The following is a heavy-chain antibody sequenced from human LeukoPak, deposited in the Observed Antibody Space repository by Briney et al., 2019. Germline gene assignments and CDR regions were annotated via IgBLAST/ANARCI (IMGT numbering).Heavy chain of an antibody. CDR1: GFTFSSYA. CDR2: ISGSGGST. CDR3: ARDRSGSYPYYFDY. Sequence: GGSLRLSCAASGFTFSSYAMSWVRQAPGKGLEWVSAISGSGGSTYYADSVRGRFTISRDNAKDSLYLQMDSLRAEDTAVYYCARDRSGSYPYYFDYWGQGGLVTVSS. J-gene: IGHJ4*02. D-gene: IGHD3-16*01. V-gene: IGHV3-23*01.